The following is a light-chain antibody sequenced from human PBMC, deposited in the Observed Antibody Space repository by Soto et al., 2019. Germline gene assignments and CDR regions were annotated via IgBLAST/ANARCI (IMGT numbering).Light chain of an antibody. Sequence: QSVLTQPASVSGSPGQSITISCTGTSSDVGGYNYVSWYQQNPGKAPKLMIYEVSNRPSGVSNRFSGSKSGNTASLTISGLQAEDDADYYCSSYTSSSPYVFGTGTNVTVL. CDR2: EVS. CDR1: SSDVGGYNY. CDR3: SSYTSSSPYV. V-gene: IGLV2-14*01. J-gene: IGLJ1*01.